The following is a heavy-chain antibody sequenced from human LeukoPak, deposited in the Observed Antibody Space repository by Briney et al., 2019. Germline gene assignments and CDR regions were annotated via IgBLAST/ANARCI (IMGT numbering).Heavy chain of an antibody. Sequence: ASVKVSCKASGYTFTSYGISWVRQAPGQGLEWMGWINPNSGGTNYAQKFQGRVTMTRDTSISTAYMELSRLRSDDTAVYYCAREYYYDSSGYYYHYWGQGTLVTVSS. D-gene: IGHD3-22*01. CDR3: AREYYYDSSGYYYHY. V-gene: IGHV1-2*02. CDR1: GYTFTSYG. J-gene: IGHJ4*02. CDR2: INPNSGGT.